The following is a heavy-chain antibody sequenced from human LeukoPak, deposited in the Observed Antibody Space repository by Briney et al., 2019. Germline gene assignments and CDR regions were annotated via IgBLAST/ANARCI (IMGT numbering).Heavy chain of an antibody. V-gene: IGHV4-34*01. CDR2: INHSGST. Sequence: SETLSLTCAVYGGSFSGYYWSWIRQPPGKGLEWIGEINHSGSTNYNPSLKSRVTISVDMSKNQFSLKLSSVTAADTAVYYCARVRLRFGDPTGDYWGQGTLVTVSS. D-gene: IGHD3-10*01. CDR1: GGSFSGYY. J-gene: IGHJ4*02. CDR3: ARVRLRFGDPTGDY.